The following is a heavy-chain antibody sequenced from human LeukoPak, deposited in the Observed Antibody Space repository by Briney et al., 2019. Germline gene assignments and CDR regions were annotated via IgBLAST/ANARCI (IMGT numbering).Heavy chain of an antibody. Sequence: SVKVSCKASGGTFISYAISWVRQAPGQGLEWMGGIIPIFGTANYAQKFQGRVTITADESTSTAYMELSSLRSEDTAVYYCVRSGKWVVTAQNWFDPWGQGTLVTVSS. V-gene: IGHV1-69*01. CDR3: VRSGKWVVTAQNWFDP. CDR1: GGTFISYA. J-gene: IGHJ5*02. CDR2: IIPIFGTA. D-gene: IGHD2-21*02.